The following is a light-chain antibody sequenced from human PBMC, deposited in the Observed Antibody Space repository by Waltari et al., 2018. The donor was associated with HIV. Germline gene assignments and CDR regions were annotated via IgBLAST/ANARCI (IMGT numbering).Light chain of an antibody. CDR3: SSYAGSNVI. Sequence: QSALTQPPSASGSPGQSVTIPCTGTSSDVGGSNSVSWYQPHPDKAPKLMIYEISKRPSGVPDRFSGSKPGNTASLTVSGLQAEDEADYYCSSYAGSNVIFGGGTKLTVL. V-gene: IGLV2-8*01. CDR2: EIS. CDR1: SSDVGGSNS. J-gene: IGLJ2*01.